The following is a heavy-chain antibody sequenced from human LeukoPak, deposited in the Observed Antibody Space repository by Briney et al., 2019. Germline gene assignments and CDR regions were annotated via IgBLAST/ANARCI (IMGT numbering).Heavy chain of an antibody. CDR1: GASISSYY. Sequence: SETLSLTCTVSGASISSYYWSWIRQPPGKGLEWIGYIYYSGSTNYNPSLKSRLTISVDTSKNQFSLKLSSVTAADTAVYYCASGSGYYFGYWGLGTLVTVSS. V-gene: IGHV4-59*01. D-gene: IGHD3-10*01. J-gene: IGHJ4*02. CDR3: ASGSGYYFGY. CDR2: IYYSGST.